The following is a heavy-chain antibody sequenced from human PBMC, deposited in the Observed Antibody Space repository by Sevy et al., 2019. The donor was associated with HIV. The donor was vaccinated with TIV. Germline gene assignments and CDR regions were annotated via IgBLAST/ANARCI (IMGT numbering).Heavy chain of an antibody. CDR2: IRSKAYGGTT. J-gene: IGHJ3*02. CDR3: TRAFSSSGWRDAFDI. V-gene: IGHV3-49*03. D-gene: IGHD6-19*01. Sequence: GGSLRLSCTASGFTFGDYAMSWFHQAPGKGLEWVGFIRSKAYGGTTEYAASVKGRFTISRDDSKSIAYLQMNSLKTEDTAVYYCTRAFSSSGWRDAFDIWGQGTMVTVSS. CDR1: GFTFGDYA.